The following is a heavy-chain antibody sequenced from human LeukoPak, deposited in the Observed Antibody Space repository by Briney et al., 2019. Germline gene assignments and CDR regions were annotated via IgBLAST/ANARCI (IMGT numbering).Heavy chain of an antibody. CDR1: GFTFSTYS. D-gene: IGHD6-13*01. J-gene: IGHJ4*02. CDR2: ISSNSRYI. Sequence: GGSLRLSCAASGFTFSTYSMNWVRQAPGKGLEWVSSISSNSRYIYYADSMRGRFTISRDNAKNSLYLQMNSLKPEDTAVYYCARVAEAAAFDSWGQGTLVTVSS. V-gene: IGHV3-21*06. CDR3: ARVAEAAAFDS.